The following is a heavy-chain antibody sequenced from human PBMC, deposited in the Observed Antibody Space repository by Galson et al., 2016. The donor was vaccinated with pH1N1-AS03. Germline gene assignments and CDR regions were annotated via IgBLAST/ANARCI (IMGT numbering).Heavy chain of an antibody. V-gene: IGHV3-11*05. CDR2: IIGGRTYT. CDR3: ARGASDSEY. J-gene: IGHJ4*02. CDR1: GLIFNDFS. Sequence: SLRLSCAASGLIFNDFSMAWIRQSPGKGLEYISYIIGGRTYTNYADSVKGRFTSSRDNAQNSLFLQMDSLRVEDTAVYYCARGASDSEYWAQGTLVTVST.